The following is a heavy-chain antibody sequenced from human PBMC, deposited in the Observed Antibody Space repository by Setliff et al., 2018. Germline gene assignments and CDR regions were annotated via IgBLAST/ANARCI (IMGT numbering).Heavy chain of an antibody. Sequence: SETLSLTCTVSGGSISSNAYYWAWIRQPPGKGLEWIGSISYSGNTYYSPSLKSRVTISMDTSKNQFSLKVSSVTAADTAVYYCARDNWFGEIHFDYWGQGTLVTVSS. CDR3: ARDNWFGEIHFDY. J-gene: IGHJ4*02. D-gene: IGHD3-10*01. CDR1: GGSISSNAYY. CDR2: ISYSGNT. V-gene: IGHV4-39*07.